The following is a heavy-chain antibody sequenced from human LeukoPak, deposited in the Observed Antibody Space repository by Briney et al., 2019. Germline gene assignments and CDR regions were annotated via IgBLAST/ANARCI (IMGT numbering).Heavy chain of an antibody. CDR1: GFTFSSYG. CDR2: ISYDGSNK. J-gene: IGHJ6*02. D-gene: IGHD3-10*01. CDR3: CSYGSGSYYMNYYYGMDV. Sequence: GGSLRLSCAASGFTFSSYGMHWVRQAPGKGLEWVAVISYDGSNKYYADSVKGRFTISRDNSKNTLYLQMNSLRAEDTAVYHCCSYGSGSYYMNYYYGMDVWGQGTTVTVSS. V-gene: IGHV3-30*03.